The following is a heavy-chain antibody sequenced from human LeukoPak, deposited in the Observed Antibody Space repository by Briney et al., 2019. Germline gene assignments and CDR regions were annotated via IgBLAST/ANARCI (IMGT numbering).Heavy chain of an antibody. CDR2: VYYSGST. V-gene: IGHV4-59*01. J-gene: IGHJ4*02. CDR3: ARARPGEPFDY. CDR1: GDTITTYH. D-gene: IGHD3-10*01. Sequence: PSETLSLTCSASGDTITTYHRSWSRQPPGKGLEWIGYVYYSGSTNYNPSLKSRVTISVDTSKNQFSLKVSSVTAADTAVYYCARARPGEPFDYWGQGTLVTVSS.